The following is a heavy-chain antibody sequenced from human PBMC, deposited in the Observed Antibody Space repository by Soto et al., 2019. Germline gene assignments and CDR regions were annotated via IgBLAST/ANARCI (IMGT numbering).Heavy chain of an antibody. J-gene: IGHJ4*02. CDR2: ISTSGST. D-gene: IGHD1-26*01. Sequence: SETLSLTCTVSGGSVSSTSYYWSWIRQPPGKGLEWIGYISTSGSTNHDPSLKSRVTVSVDTSKNQFSLKLSSVTAADTAVYYCATIGIVGATSVDYWGQGTLVTVSS. CDR1: GGSVSSTSYY. V-gene: IGHV4-61*01. CDR3: ATIGIVGATSVDY.